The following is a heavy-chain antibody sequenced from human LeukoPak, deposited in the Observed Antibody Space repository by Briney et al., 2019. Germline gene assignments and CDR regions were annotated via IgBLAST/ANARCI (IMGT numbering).Heavy chain of an antibody. CDR3: VTNDARSFDI. CDR1: GFTFSSYA. CDR2: ITSNGGST. Sequence: GGSLILSCSASGFTFSSYAFHWVRQAPGKGLEYVSGITSNGGSTYYSDSMKGRFTISRDNSRNTLYLQMTSMRAEDTAVYYCVTNDARSFDIWGQGTLVTVSS. D-gene: IGHD1-1*01. J-gene: IGHJ3*02. V-gene: IGHV3-64D*06.